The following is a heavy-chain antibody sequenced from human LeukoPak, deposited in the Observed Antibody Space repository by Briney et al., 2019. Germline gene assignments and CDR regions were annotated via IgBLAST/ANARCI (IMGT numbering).Heavy chain of an antibody. D-gene: IGHD5-24*01. CDR2: ISSSSSYI. Sequence: GGSLRLSCSASGFTFSSYAMSWFRQAPGKGLEWVSSISSSSSYIYYADSVKGRFTISRDNAKNSLYLQMNSLRAEDTAVYYCARGRDGLDFDYWGQGTLVTVSS. CDR3: ARGRDGLDFDY. V-gene: IGHV3-21*01. CDR1: GFTFSSYA. J-gene: IGHJ4*02.